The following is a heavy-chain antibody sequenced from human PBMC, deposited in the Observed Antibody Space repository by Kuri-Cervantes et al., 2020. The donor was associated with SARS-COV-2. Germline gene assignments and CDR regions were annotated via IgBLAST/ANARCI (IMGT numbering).Heavy chain of an antibody. CDR3: ARQGGIVVVPAAL. CDR1: GGSIRSGSYY. J-gene: IGHJ4*02. Sequence: GSLRLSCTVSGGSIRSGSYYWGWIRQSPGKGLEWIGSIYYSGNTLYNPSLKSRLTISVDTSKKQFSLKLSSVTAADTAVYYCARQGGIVVVPAALWGQGTLVTVSS. D-gene: IGHD2-2*01. V-gene: IGHV4-39*01. CDR2: IYYSGNT.